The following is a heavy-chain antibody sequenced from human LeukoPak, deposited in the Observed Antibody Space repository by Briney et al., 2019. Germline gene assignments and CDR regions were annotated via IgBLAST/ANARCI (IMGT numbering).Heavy chain of an antibody. CDR3: ARPFVSQYRDDAFDI. Sequence: GGSLRLSCAASGFTFSNFWMSWVRQATGKGLEWVANIKQDGSEKYYVDSVKGRFTISRDNAKNSLYLQLNSLGAEDTGVYYCARPFVSQYRDDAFDIWGQGTMVTVSS. CDR1: GFTFSNFW. J-gene: IGHJ3*02. D-gene: IGHD2/OR15-2a*01. CDR2: IKQDGSEK. V-gene: IGHV3-7*01.